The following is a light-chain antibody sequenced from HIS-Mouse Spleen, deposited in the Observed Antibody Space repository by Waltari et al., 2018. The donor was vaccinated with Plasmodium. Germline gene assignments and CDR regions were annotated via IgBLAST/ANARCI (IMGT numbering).Light chain of an antibody. CDR3: QSADSSGTYRV. V-gene: IGLV3-25*03. Sequence: SYELTQPPSVSVSPGQTARITCSGDALPKQYAYWYQQKPGQAPVLVIYKDSERPSGIPERFSGSSPGTTVTLTLSGVQAEDEADYYCQSADSSGTYRVFGGETKLTVL. J-gene: IGLJ2*01. CDR1: ALPKQY. CDR2: KDS.